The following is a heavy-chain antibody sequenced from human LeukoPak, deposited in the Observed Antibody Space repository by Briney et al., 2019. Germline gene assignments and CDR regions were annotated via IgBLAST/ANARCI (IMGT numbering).Heavy chain of an antibody. CDR1: GGTFSSYA. J-gene: IGHJ6*02. Sequence: SVKVSCKASGGTFSSYAISWVRQAPGQGLEWMVGIIPIFGTANYAQKFQGRVTITADESTSTAYMELSSLRSEDTAVYYCARPKPYYYYYGMDVWGQGTTVTVSS. CDR2: IIPIFGTA. V-gene: IGHV1-69*13. CDR3: ARPKPYYYYYGMDV.